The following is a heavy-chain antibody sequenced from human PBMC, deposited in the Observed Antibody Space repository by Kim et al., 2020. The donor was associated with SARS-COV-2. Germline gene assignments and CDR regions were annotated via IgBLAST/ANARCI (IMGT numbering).Heavy chain of an antibody. Sequence: GGSLRLSCAASGFTFSINAMTWVRQAPGKGPEWVAVISGGGDNTQYADSVKGRFTISRDNSKNPLYLQMNSLRAEETAIYYCVKDRSSRTGGYYYTDYWGQGTLVTVSS. CDR3: VKDRSSRTGGYYYTDY. V-gene: IGHV3-23*01. CDR2: ISGGGDNT. D-gene: IGHD3-22*01. J-gene: IGHJ4*02. CDR1: GFTFSINA.